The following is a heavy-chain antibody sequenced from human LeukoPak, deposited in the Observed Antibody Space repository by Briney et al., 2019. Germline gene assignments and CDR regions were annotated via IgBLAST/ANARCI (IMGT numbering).Heavy chain of an antibody. CDR1: GYTFTSCY. V-gene: IGHV1-46*01. CDR2: INPSGGST. J-gene: IGHJ4*02. CDR3: AREQQSYYFDY. Sequence: ASVKVSCKASGYTFTSCYMHWVRQAPGQGLEWMGIINPSGGSTSYAQKFQGRVTMTRDTSTSTVYMELSSLRSEDTAVYYCAREQQSYYFDYWGQGTLVTVSS. D-gene: IGHD1-1*01.